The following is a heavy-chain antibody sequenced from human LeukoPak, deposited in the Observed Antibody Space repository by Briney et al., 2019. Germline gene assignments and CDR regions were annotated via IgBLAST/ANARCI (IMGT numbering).Heavy chain of an antibody. CDR1: GFTFDDYA. J-gene: IGHJ5*02. D-gene: IGHD5-24*01. Sequence: GGSLRLSCAASGFTFDDYAMHWVRQAPGKGLEWVSLISGDGGSTYYADSVKGRFTISRDNSKNSLYLQMNSLRTEDTALYYCAKDRGVEMASDNWFDPWGQGTLVTVSS. CDR2: ISGDGGST. CDR3: AKDRGVEMASDNWFDP. V-gene: IGHV3-43*02.